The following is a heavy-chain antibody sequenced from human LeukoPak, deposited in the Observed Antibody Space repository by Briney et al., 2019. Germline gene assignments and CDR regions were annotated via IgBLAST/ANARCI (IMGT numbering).Heavy chain of an antibody. CDR3: ARDKTPAAIVPNWFDP. CDR2: ISWNSGSI. Sequence: GGSLRLSCAASGFTFDDYAMHWVRQAPGKGLEWVSGISWNSGSIGYADSVKGRFTISRDNSKNTLYLQMNSLRAEDTAVYYCARDKTPAAIVPNWFDPWGQGTLVTVSS. CDR1: GFTFDDYA. D-gene: IGHD2-2*01. V-gene: IGHV3-9*01. J-gene: IGHJ5*02.